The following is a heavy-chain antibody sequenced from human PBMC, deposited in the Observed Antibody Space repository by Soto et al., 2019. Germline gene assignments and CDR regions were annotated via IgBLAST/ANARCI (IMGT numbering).Heavy chain of an antibody. CDR2: INHSGST. Sequence: QVQLQQWGAGLLKPSETLSLTCAVYGGSFSGYYWSWIRQPPGKGLEWIREINHSGSTNYNPSLKSRVTISVDTSKNQFSLKLSSVTAADTAVYYCARGPIGYGYCSSTSCYNFDYWGQGTLVTVSS. V-gene: IGHV4-34*01. CDR3: ARGPIGYGYCSSTSCYNFDY. CDR1: GGSFSGYY. J-gene: IGHJ4*02. D-gene: IGHD2-2*03.